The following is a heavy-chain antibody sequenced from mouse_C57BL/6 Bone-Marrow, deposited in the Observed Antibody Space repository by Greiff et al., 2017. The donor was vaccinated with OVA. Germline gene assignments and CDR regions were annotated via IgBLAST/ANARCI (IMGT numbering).Heavy chain of an antibody. V-gene: IGHV5-12*01. Sequence: EVMLVESGGGLVQPGGSLKLSCAASGFTFSDYYMYWVRQTPEKRLEWVAYISNGGGSTYYPDTVKGRFTISRDNAKNTLYLQMSRLKSEDTAVYYCARHGYDRYFDVWGTGTTVTVSS. CDR3: ARHGYDRYFDV. J-gene: IGHJ1*03. CDR2: ISNGGGST. CDR1: GFTFSDYY. D-gene: IGHD2-2*01.